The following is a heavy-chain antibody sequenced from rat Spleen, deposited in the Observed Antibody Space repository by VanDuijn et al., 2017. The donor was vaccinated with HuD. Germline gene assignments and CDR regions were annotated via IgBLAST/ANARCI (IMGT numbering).Heavy chain of an antibody. J-gene: IGHJ2*01. V-gene: IGHV5S14*01. Sequence: EVQLVESGGDLVQPGRSLKLSCAASGFTFSNYGMAWVRQTPTKGMEWVASISTGGVNTYYRDSVKGRFTISRDNAKNTQSLQMDSLRSEDTATYYCARHEATAPSHYFDYWGQGVMVTVSS. D-gene: IGHD3-1*01. CDR2: ISTGGVNT. CDR1: GFTFSNYG. CDR3: ARHEATAPSHYFDY.